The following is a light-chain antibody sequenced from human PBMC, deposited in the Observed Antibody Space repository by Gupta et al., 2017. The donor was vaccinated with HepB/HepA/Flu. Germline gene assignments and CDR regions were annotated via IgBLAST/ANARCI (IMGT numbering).Light chain of an antibody. V-gene: IGKV2-30*01. CDR3: MPGTHWPT. J-gene: IGKJ1*01. CDR1: QSLVYSDGNTY. Sequence: DVVLTQAPLYLTVTLGQPASISCRSSQSLVYSDGNTYLNWFHQRPGQPPRRLIFKVSNRDSGVPDRFSGSGSVTYFTLTISRVEAEDVGLYYCMPGTHWPTFGQGTKVEIK. CDR2: KVS.